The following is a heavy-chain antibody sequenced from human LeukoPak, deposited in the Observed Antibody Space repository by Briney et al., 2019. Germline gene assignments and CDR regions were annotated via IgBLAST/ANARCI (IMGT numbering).Heavy chain of an antibody. V-gene: IGHV4-59*01. D-gene: IGHD3-10*01. CDR2: IYYSGST. CDR3: ARDDYYGSGSYGTTPYYYYGMDV. J-gene: IGHJ6*02. CDR1: GGSISSYY. Sequence: SETLSVTCTVSGGSISSYYWSWIRQPPGKGLEWIGYIYYSGSTNYNPSLKSRVTISVDTSKNQFSLKLSSVTAADTAVYYCARDDYYGSGSYGTTPYYYYGMDVWGQGTTVTVSS.